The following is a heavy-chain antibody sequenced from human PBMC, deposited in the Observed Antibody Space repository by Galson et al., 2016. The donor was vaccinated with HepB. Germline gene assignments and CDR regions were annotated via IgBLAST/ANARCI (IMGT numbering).Heavy chain of an antibody. V-gene: IGHV3-33*01. CDR3: ARDGREWFGDLLSLRGGRSYYYGMDV. CDR1: GFTFSNYG. CDR2: IWYDGSNT. Sequence: SLRLSCAASGFTFSNYGMHWVRQAPGKGLEWVSVIWYDGSNTYYVDSVKGRFTISRDNSKNTLYLQMNSLRAEDTAVYYCARDGREWFGDLLSLRGGRSYYYGMDVWGQGTTVTVSS. J-gene: IGHJ6*02. D-gene: IGHD3-10*01.